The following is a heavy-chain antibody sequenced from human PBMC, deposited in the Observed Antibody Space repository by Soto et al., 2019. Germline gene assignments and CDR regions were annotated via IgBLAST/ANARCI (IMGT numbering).Heavy chain of an antibody. D-gene: IGHD3-22*01. J-gene: IGHJ4*02. V-gene: IGHV4-59*01. Sequence: SETLSLTCTVSGGSISSYYWSWIRQPPGKGLEWIGYIYYSGSTNYNPSLKSRVTISVDTSKNQFSLKLSSVTAADTAVYYCARSAYYYDSSGYYWAGYFDYWGQGTLVTVSS. CDR2: IYYSGST. CDR1: GGSISSYY. CDR3: ARSAYYYDSSGYYWAGYFDY.